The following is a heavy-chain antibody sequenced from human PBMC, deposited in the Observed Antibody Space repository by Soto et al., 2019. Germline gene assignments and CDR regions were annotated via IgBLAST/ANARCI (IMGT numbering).Heavy chain of an antibody. CDR1: GFSLNDYA. CDR2: IISDSRTI. D-gene: IGHD3-3*01. V-gene: IGHV3-48*02. CDR3: ARIKLVEWFFINVDVYDMDV. Sequence: GGSLRLSCVASGFSLNDYAVNWVRQAPGKGLEGGSFIISDSRTIYYADSVEGRFTVSRDNARNSVSLQMDSLRDEDAAVYYCARIKLVEWFFINVDVYDMDVWGQGTPVTVSS. J-gene: IGHJ6*02.